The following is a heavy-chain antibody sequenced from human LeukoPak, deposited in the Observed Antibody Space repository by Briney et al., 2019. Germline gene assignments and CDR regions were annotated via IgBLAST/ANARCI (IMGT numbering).Heavy chain of an antibody. V-gene: IGHV4-59*08. Sequence: SETLSLTWTVSGGSISSYYWSWIRQPPGKGLEWFGYVYYSGSTNYNPSLKSRVTISVDTSKNQFSLKLSSVTAADTAVYYCARHAHYYYYGMDVWGQGTTVTVSS. CDR2: VYYSGST. J-gene: IGHJ6*02. CDR3: ARHAHYYYYGMDV. CDR1: GGSISSYY.